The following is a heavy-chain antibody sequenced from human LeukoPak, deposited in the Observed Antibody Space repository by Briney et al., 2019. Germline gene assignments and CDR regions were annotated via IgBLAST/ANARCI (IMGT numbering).Heavy chain of an antibody. CDR3: ARAPGYSSGWYGAWGTSRYFDY. J-gene: IGHJ4*02. CDR1: GGSFSGYY. V-gene: IGHV4-34*01. CDR2: INHSGST. D-gene: IGHD6-19*01. Sequence: PPETLSLTCAVYGGSFSGYYWSWIRQPPGKGLEWIGEINHSGSTNYNPSLKSRVTISVDTSKNQFSLKLSSVTAADTAVYYCARAPGYSSGWYGAWGTSRYFDYWGQGTLVTVSS.